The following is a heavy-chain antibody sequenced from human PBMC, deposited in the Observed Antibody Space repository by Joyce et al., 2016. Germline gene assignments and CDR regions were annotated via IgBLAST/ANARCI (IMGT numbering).Heavy chain of an antibody. D-gene: IGHD4/OR15-4a*01. V-gene: IGHV1-3*01. CDR1: GYTFTGHT. CDR3: ARGLSALTYFDF. Sequence: QVQLVQSGAEVKKPGASVKVSCKASGYTFTGHTLHWVLQAPGQGLEWMGWINAGNGITRLSQKFQDRVTITRDASATTAYMELNSLRSEDTAVYYCARGLSALTYFDFWGQGTLVTVSS. CDR2: INAGNGIT. J-gene: IGHJ4*02.